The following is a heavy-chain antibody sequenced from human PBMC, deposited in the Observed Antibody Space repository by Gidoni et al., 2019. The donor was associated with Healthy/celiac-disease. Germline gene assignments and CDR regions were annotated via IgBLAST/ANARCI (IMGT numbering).Heavy chain of an antibody. V-gene: IGHV3-30*18. CDR3: AKLDPDY. J-gene: IGHJ4*02. CDR1: GFTFSSYG. Sequence: QVQLVESGGGVVQPGRSRRLSCAASGFTFSSYGMHWVRQAPGKGLAWVAVISYDGSNKYYADSVKGRFTISRDNSKNTLYLQMNSLRAEDTAVYYCAKLDPDYWGQGTLVTVSS. CDR2: ISYDGSNK.